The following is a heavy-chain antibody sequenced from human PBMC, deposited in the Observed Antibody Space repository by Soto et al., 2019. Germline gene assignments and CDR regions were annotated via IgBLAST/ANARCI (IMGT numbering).Heavy chain of an antibody. D-gene: IGHD3-22*01. CDR2: IWYDGSNK. Sequence: GGSLRLSCAASGFTFSSYGMHWVRQAPGKGLEWVAVIWYDGSNKYYADSVKGRFTISRDNSKNTLYRQMNSLRAEDTAVYYCARAWWGTIIVVGAADYWGQGTLVTVSS. J-gene: IGHJ4*02. CDR3: ARAWWGTIIVVGAADY. CDR1: GFTFSSYG. V-gene: IGHV3-33*01.